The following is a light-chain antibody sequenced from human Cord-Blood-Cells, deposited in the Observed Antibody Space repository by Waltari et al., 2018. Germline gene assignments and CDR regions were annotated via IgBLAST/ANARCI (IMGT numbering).Light chain of an antibody. CDR2: GNS. J-gene: IGLJ2*01. CDR3: QSYDSSLSGVV. Sequence: QSVLTQPPSVSGAPGQRVTIPCTGSSSNIGAGYDVHWYQQLPGTAPKLLICGNSIRASGVPDRVSGSKSGTSASLAITGLQAEDEADYYCQSYDSSLSGVVFGGGTKLTVL. V-gene: IGLV1-40*01. CDR1: SSNIGAGYD.